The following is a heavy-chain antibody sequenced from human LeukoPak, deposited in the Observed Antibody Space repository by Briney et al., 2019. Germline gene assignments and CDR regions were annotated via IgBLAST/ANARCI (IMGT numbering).Heavy chain of an antibody. CDR3: AGAMTGNDAFDI. V-gene: IGHV4-34*01. Sequence: SETLSLTCAVYGGSFSGYYWSWIRQPPGKGLEWIGEINHSGSTNYNPSLRSRVTISVDTSKNQFSLKLSSVTAADTAVYYCAGAMTGNDAFDIWGQGTMVTVSS. J-gene: IGHJ3*02. CDR2: INHSGST. D-gene: IGHD3-9*01. CDR1: GGSFSGYY.